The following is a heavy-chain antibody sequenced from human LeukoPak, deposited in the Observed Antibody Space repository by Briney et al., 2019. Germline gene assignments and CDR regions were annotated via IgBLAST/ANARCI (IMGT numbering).Heavy chain of an antibody. D-gene: IGHD3-22*01. CDR3: AREPLLGSVVVITGDAFDI. V-gene: IGHV1-8*01. CDR1: GYTFTSYD. J-gene: IGHJ3*02. Sequence: ASVKVSCKASGYTFTSYDINWVRQATGQGLEWMGWRNPNSSNTAYAHKFHGRVTITTDESTSTAYMEQSSLRSEDTGVYYCAREPLLGSVVVITGDAFDIWGQGTMVTVSS. CDR2: RNPNSSNT.